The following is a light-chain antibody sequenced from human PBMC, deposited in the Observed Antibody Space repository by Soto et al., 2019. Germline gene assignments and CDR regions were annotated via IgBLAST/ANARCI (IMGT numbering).Light chain of an antibody. V-gene: IGKV3D-15*01. CDR1: QSVSSN. CDR2: DAS. Sequence: EIVMTQSPATLSVSPGERATLSCRASQSVSSNLAWYQQKPGQAPSLLIYDASTRATGIPARFSGSGSGTEFTLTISSLQSEDFAVYYCQQYNNWPLLTFGGGTKVEIK. CDR3: QQYNNWPLLT. J-gene: IGKJ4*01.